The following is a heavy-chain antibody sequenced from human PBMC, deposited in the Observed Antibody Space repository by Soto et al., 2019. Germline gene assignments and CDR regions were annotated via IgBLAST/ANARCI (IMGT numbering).Heavy chain of an antibody. CDR1: GGPISSYY. Sequence: SETLSLTCTVSGGPISSYYWSWTRQPPGKGLEWIGYIYYSGSTNYNPSLKSRVTISVDTSKNQFSLKLSSVTAADTAVYYCARVYGFGSGRYYYYYMDVWGKGTTVTVSS. J-gene: IGHJ6*03. V-gene: IGHV4-59*01. CDR3: ARVYGFGSGRYYYYYMDV. D-gene: IGHD3-10*01. CDR2: IYYSGST.